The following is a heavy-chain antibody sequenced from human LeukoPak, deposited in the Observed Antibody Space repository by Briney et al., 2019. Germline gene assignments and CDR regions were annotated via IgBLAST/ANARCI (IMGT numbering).Heavy chain of an antibody. CDR3: AGTAGLVGAAAPLDY. J-gene: IGHJ4*02. D-gene: IGHD6-13*01. Sequence: SVKVSCKASGGTFSSYAISWVRQAPGQGLEWMGGIIPIFGTANYAQKFQGRVTITADKSTSTAYMELSGLRSEDTAVYYCAGTAGLVGAAAPLDYWGQGTLVTVSS. CDR1: GGTFSSYA. V-gene: IGHV1-69*06. CDR2: IIPIFGTA.